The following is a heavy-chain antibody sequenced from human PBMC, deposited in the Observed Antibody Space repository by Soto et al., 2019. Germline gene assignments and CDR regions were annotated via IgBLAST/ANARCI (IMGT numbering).Heavy chain of an antibody. D-gene: IGHD2-21*01. V-gene: IGHV4-61*01. CDR3: ARELGVVDY. CDR1: GGSVSSGRYY. Sequence: QVQLQESGPGLVKPSETLSLTCTVSGGSVSSGRYYWSWIRQPPGKGLAWIGHIYYSGSTKYNPSLKSRVTISVDTSKNQFSLRLSSVTAADTAVYYCARELGVVDYWGQGTLVTVSS. CDR2: IYYSGST. J-gene: IGHJ4*02.